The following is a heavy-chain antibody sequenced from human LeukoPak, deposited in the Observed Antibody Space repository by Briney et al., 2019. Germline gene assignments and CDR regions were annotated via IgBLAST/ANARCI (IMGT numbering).Heavy chain of an antibody. CDR3: AKDLQLRFLGGHSGMDV. V-gene: IGHV3-9*03. J-gene: IGHJ6*04. CDR2: ISWNSGSI. CDR1: GFTFDDYA. D-gene: IGHD3-3*01. Sequence: PGRSLRLSCAASGFTFDDYAMHWVRQAPGKGLEWVSGISWNSGSIGYADSVKGRFTISRDNAKNSLYLQMNSLRAEDMALYYCAKDLQLRFLGGHSGMDVWGKGTTVTVSS.